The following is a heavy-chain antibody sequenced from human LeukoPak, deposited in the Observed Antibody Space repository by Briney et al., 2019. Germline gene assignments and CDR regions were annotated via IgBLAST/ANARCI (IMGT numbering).Heavy chain of an antibody. CDR2: ISYDGSIK. Sequence: GGSLRLSCAASGFTFSNFAMHWVRQAPGKGLEWVAVISYDGSIKCYADSVKGRFTISRDNSKNTLYLQMNSLRAEDTAVYYCAREDMTTVTTRWAFDIWGQGSMVTVFS. J-gene: IGHJ3*02. D-gene: IGHD4-17*01. V-gene: IGHV3-30*04. CDR1: GFTFSNFA. CDR3: AREDMTTVTTRWAFDI.